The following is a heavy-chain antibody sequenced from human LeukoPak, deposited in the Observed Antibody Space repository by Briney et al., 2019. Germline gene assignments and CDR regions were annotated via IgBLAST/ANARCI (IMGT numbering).Heavy chain of an antibody. D-gene: IGHD3-22*01. CDR3: AKDRRHSDASGYYSHDGFDI. CDR1: GFTFNTHD. CDR2: IHYDGGYS. V-gene: IGHV3-30*02. J-gene: IGHJ3*02. Sequence: GGSLRLSCAASGFTFNTHDMHWVRQAPGKGLEWVTFIHYDGGYSYYADSVKGRFTISREDSKNTLYLQMNSLRAEDTAVYYCAKDRRHSDASGYYSHDGFDIWGQGTMVTVSS.